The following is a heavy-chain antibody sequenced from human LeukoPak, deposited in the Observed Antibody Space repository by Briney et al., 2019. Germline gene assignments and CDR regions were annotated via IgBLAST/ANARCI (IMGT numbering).Heavy chain of an antibody. Sequence: GGSLRLSCAASGFTFSSYAMSWVRQAPGKGLEWVSTINNIGVNTYYADSVKGRFTISRDNSKNTLYLQMNSLRAEDTAVYYCAKGRGVVVTDWYFDVWGRGTLVTVSS. J-gene: IGHJ2*01. CDR3: AKGRGVVVTDWYFDV. CDR2: INNIGVNT. V-gene: IGHV3-23*01. D-gene: IGHD2-21*02. CDR1: GFTFSSYA.